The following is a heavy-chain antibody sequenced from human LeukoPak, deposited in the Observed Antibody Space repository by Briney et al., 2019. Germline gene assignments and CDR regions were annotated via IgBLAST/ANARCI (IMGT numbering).Heavy chain of an antibody. V-gene: IGHV3-64*01. CDR2: ISSNGGST. Sequence: PGGSLRLSCAASGFTFSSYAMHWVRQAPGKELEYVSAISSNGGSTYYANSVKGRFTTSRDNSKNTLYLQMGSLRAEDTAVYYCARGSFGYFDYWGQGTLVTVSS. CDR3: ARGSFGYFDY. D-gene: IGHD5-18*01. CDR1: GFTFSSYA. J-gene: IGHJ4*02.